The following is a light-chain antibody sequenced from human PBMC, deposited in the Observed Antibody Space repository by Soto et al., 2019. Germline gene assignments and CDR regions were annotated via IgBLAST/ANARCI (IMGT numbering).Light chain of an antibody. J-gene: IGKJ5*01. CDR3: MQALQSIT. Sequence: DLVMTQSPLSLPVTPGEPASISCRSSQSLLHSNGYNYLDWYLQKPGQSPQLLLYLGSNRASGVRARFSGSGSGRDITLKMSRVEAEDVEVYYCMQALQSITFGQGTRLEIK. CDR2: LGS. CDR1: QSLLHSNGYNY. V-gene: IGKV2-28*01.